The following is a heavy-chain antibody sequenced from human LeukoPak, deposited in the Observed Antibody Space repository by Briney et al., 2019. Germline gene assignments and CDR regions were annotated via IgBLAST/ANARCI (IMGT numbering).Heavy chain of an antibody. CDR2: ISYDGSHK. J-gene: IGHJ6*02. CDR3: AKDHDSSDPYYYFYGMDV. D-gene: IGHD3-22*01. CDR1: GFTFSNYG. Sequence: GRSLRLSCAASGFTFSNYGMHWVRQAPGKGLEWVAVISYDGSHKFYADSVKGRFTISRDNSKNTLYLQMSSLRAEDTAVYYCAKDHDSSDPYYYFYGMDVWGQGTTVTVSS. V-gene: IGHV3-30*18.